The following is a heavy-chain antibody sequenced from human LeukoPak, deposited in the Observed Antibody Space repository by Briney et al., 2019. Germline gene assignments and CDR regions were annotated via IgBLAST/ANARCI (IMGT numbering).Heavy chain of an antibody. CDR3: ARGDTWYSSSWYRYYYYGMDV. CDR1: GYTFTSYD. J-gene: IGHJ6*02. Sequence: ASVKVSCKASGYTFTSYDINWVRQATGQGLEWMGWMNPNSGNTGYAQKFQGRVTMTRNTSISTAYMELSSLRSEDTAVYYCARGDTWYSSSWYRYYYYGMDVWGRGTTVTVSS. V-gene: IGHV1-8*01. D-gene: IGHD6-13*01. CDR2: MNPNSGNT.